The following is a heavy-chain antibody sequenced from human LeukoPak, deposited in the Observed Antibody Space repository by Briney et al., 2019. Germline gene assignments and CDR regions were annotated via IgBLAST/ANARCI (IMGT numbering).Heavy chain of an antibody. J-gene: IGHJ3*02. V-gene: IGHV1-24*01. D-gene: IGHD3-22*01. CDR3: ATAGAIVARDAFDI. CDR1: GYTLTELS. CDR2: FDPEDGET. Sequence: ASVKVSCKVSGYTLTELSMHWVRQAPGKGLEWMGGFDPEDGETIYAQKFQGRVTMTEDTSTDTAYMELSSLGSEDTAVYYCATAGAIVARDAFDIWGQGTMVTVSS.